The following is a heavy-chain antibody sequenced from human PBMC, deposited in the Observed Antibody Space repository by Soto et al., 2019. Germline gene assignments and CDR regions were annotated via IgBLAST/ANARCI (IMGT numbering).Heavy chain of an antibody. V-gene: IGHV5-10-1*01. D-gene: IGHD4-17*01. CDR2: IDPSDSYT. Sequence: GESLKISCKGSGYSFTSYWISWLRQMPGKGLEWMGRIDPSDSYTNYSPSFQGHVTISADKSISTAYLQWSSLKASATAMYYCGHTTTSVLDFGGKGTTVPVSS. CDR1: GYSFTSYW. CDR3: GHTTTSVLDF. J-gene: IGHJ6*04.